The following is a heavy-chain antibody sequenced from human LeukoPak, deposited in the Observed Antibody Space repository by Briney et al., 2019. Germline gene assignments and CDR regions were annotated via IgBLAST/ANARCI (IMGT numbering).Heavy chain of an antibody. D-gene: IGHD2-21*01. Sequence: GGSLRLSCAASGFTVSSNFLSWVRRPPGKGLEWVSDIYSGGSTYYADSVKGRFTISRDNSKNTLYLQMNSLRAEDTAVYYCTRGGGGSFPHCWGQGTLVTVSS. J-gene: IGHJ4*02. CDR2: IYSGGST. V-gene: IGHV3-53*01. CDR1: GFTVSSNF. CDR3: TRGGGGSFPHC.